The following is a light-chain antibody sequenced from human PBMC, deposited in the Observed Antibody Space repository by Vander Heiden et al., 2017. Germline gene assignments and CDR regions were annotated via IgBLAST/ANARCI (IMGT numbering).Light chain of an antibody. CDR3: QAWDSSIVV. CDR2: QDS. CDR1: KLGDKY. Sequence: SYELTPPPSVSVSPGPTASITCSGDKLGDKYACWYQQKPGQSPVLVIYQDSKRPSGIPERFSGSNSGNTATLTISGTQAMDEADYYCQAWDSSIVVFGGGTKLTVL. J-gene: IGLJ2*01. V-gene: IGLV3-1*01.